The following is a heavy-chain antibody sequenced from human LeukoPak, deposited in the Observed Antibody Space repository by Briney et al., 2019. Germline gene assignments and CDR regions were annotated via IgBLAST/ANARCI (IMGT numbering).Heavy chain of an antibody. CDR1: GYSISSGYY. CDR2: IYHSGST. CDR3: ARVFRGGDTYDYGDYWRTRPFDY. V-gene: IGHV4-38-2*02. J-gene: IGHJ4*02. Sequence: SETLSLTCTVSGYSISSGYYWGWIRQPLGKGLEWIGSIYHSGSTYYNPSLKSRVTISVDTSKNQFSLKLSSVTAADTAVYYCARVFRGGDTYDYGDYWRTRPFDYWGQGTLVTVSS. D-gene: IGHD4-17*01.